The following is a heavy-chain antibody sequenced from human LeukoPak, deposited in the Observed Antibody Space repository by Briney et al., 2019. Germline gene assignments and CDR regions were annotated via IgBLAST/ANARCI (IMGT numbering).Heavy chain of an antibody. D-gene: IGHD5-24*01. CDR2: INPDGGNT. CDR3: ARIRDGYNDAYDI. Sequence: GASVKVSCKASGYPFLNYDVNWVRQAPGQVLEWMGLINPDGGNTNYAQNFQGRVTLTRDTSTSTVYMELSSLRSEDTAIYYCARIRDGYNDAYDIWGQGTVVTVPS. V-gene: IGHV1-46*01. CDR1: GYPFLNYD. J-gene: IGHJ3*02.